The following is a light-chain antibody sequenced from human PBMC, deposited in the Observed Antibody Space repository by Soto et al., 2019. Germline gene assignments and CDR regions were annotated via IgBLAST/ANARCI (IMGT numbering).Light chain of an antibody. J-gene: IGKJ4*01. CDR1: QSGLTSSNNKNC. Sequence: IVMTQSPDSLAVSLGEGATINCKSSQSGLTSSNNKNCVAWYQQKPGQPPKLLIYWASTRESGVPDRFSGSGSGTDFTLTISSLQAEDVAVYYCQQDYSTPPVTFGGGTKVLI. CDR2: WAS. V-gene: IGKV4-1*01. CDR3: QQDYSTPPVT.